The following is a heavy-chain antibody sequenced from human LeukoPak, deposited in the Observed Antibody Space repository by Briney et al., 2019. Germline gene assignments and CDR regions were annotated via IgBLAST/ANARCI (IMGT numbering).Heavy chain of an antibody. CDR2: MNPNSGNT. Sequence: EASVKVSCKASGYTFTSYDINWVRQATGQGLEWMGWMNPNSGNTGYAQKFQGRVTITRNTSISTAYMELSSLRSEDTAVYYCARERVGATSNYYYYYMDVWGKGTTVTVSS. CDR1: GYTFTSYD. D-gene: IGHD1-26*01. J-gene: IGHJ6*03. V-gene: IGHV1-8*03. CDR3: ARERVGATSNYYYYYMDV.